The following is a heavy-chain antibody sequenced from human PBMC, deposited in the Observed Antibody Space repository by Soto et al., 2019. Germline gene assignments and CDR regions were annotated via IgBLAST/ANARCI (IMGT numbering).Heavy chain of an antibody. CDR3: ARGHITQTSFIDH. CDR2: IVVGSGNT. V-gene: IGHV1-58*01. J-gene: IGHJ4*02. CDR1: GFTFTSSA. Sequence: SVKVSCKASGFTFTSSAVQWVRQARGQRLEWIGWIVVGSGNTNYAQKFQERVTIPRDMSTSTAYMELSSLRSDDPAVYFCARGHITQTSFIDHWGQGTLVTVSS. D-gene: IGHD1-20*01.